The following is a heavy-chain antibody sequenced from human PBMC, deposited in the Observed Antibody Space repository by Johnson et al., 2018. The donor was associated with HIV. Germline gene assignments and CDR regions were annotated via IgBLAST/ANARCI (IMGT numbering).Heavy chain of an antibody. D-gene: IGHD1-26*01. CDR3: ARVGSGSYLLGAFEF. CDR1: GVIFSDYY. CDR2: VSYDGTNE. J-gene: IGHJ3*01. V-gene: IGHV3-30*03. Sequence: QVQLVESGGGLVKPGGSLRLSCAVSGVIFSDYYMSWIRQAPGKGLEWVAFVSYDGTNEFYADSVKGRFTVSRDSSKNTLFLQMNSLRAEDTAVYFCARVGSGSYLLGAFEFWGQGTMVTVSS.